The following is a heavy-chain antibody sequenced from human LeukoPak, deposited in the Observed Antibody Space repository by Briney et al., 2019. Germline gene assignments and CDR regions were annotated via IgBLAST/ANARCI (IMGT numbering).Heavy chain of an antibody. V-gene: IGHV3-74*01. Sequence: PGGSLRLSCAASGVTFSSYWMHWVRQAPGKGLVWVSRIKSDGSSRSYADSVKGRFTISRDNAKDTRYLQMNSLRAEDTAVYYCARDSDSCTGGSCSFDYWGQGTLVTVSS. J-gene: IGHJ4*02. CDR2: IKSDGSSR. CDR3: ARDSDSCTGGSCSFDY. D-gene: IGHD2-8*02. CDR1: GVTFSSYW.